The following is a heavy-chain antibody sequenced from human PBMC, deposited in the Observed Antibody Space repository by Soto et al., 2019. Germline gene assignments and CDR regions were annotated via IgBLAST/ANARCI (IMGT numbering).Heavy chain of an antibody. Sequence: PSETLSLTCTVSGGSISSGGYYWSWIRQHPGKGLEWIGYIYYSGSTYYNPSLKSRVTISVDTSKNQFSLKLSSVTAADTAVYYCARDEGGTTAIGGWGQGTLVTSPQ. CDR1: GGSISSGGYY. D-gene: IGHD1-26*01. CDR2: IYYSGST. V-gene: IGHV4-31*03. J-gene: IGHJ4*02. CDR3: ARDEGGTTAIGG.